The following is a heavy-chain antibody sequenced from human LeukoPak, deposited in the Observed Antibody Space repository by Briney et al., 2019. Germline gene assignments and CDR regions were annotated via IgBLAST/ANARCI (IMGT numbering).Heavy chain of an antibody. CDR3: ARVAYGDYVDRGGPDY. J-gene: IGHJ4*02. V-gene: IGHV3-11*06. CDR1: GFTFSDYY. Sequence: GGSLRLSCAASGFTFSDYYMSWIRQAPGKGLGWVSYISSSSSYTNYADSVKGRFTISRDNARTSLYLKMNSLRAEDTAVYYCARVAYGDYVDRGGPDYWGQGTLVTVSS. D-gene: IGHD4-17*01. CDR2: ISSSSSYT.